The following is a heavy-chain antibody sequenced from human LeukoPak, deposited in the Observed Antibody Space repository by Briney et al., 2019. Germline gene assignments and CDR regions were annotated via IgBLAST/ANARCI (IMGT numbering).Heavy chain of an antibody. V-gene: IGHV4-59*08. CDR3: ARHSGFLTLYYSGLDV. CDR2: VHYSGST. D-gene: IGHD6-19*01. Sequence: SETLSLTCTVSGGSISNYYWRWMRQSPGEGLEWIGYVHYSGSTNYNPSLKSRVTVSVDMSQNQFSLKLNSVTAADTAVYFCARHSGFLTLYYSGLDVWGQGTTVTVSS. J-gene: IGHJ6*02. CDR1: GGSISNYY.